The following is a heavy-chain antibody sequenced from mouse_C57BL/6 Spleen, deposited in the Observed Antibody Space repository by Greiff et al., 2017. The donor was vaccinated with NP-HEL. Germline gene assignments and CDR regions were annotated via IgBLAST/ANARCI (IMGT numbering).Heavy chain of an antibody. D-gene: IGHD1-1*01. J-gene: IGHJ3*01. Sequence: DVMLVESGGGLVKPGGSLKLSCAASGFTFSDYGMHWVRQAPEKGLEWVAYISSGSSTIYYADTVKGRFTISRDNAKNTLFLQMTSLRSEDTAMYYCATTVVARDWGQGTLVTVSA. CDR2: ISSGSSTI. CDR1: GFTFSDYG. CDR3: ATTVVARD. V-gene: IGHV5-17*01.